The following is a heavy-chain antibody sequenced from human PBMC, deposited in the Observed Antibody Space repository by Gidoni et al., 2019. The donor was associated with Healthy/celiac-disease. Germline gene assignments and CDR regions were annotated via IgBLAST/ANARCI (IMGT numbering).Heavy chain of an antibody. D-gene: IGHD1-26*01. J-gene: IGHJ4*02. CDR2: ISWNSGSI. CDR1: GFTFDDYA. Sequence: EVQLVESGGGLVQPGRSLRLSCAASGFTFDDYAMHWVRQAPGKGLEWVSGISWNSGSIGYADSVKGRFTISRDNAKNSLYLQMNSLRAEDTALYYCAKATEWELLKGTFDYWGQGTLVTVSS. CDR3: AKATEWELLKGTFDY. V-gene: IGHV3-9*01.